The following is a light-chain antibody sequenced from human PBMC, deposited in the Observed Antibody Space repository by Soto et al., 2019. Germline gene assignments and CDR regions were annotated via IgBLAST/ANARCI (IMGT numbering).Light chain of an antibody. CDR3: TSYAGDTSLGV. CDR2: DVS. V-gene: IGLV2-14*01. Sequence: QSALTQPASVSGSPGQSITISCTGTSNDVGNYNHVCWYQQEPGKAPKLMIYDVSNRPSGVSNRFSGYKSGNTASLTISGLQAEDEADYYCTSYAGDTSLGVLGGGTKLTVL. J-gene: IGLJ3*02. CDR1: SNDVGNYNH.